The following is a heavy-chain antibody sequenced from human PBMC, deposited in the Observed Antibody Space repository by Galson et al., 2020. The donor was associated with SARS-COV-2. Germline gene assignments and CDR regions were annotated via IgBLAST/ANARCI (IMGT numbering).Heavy chain of an antibody. V-gene: IGHV1-18*01. J-gene: IGHJ4*02. D-gene: IGHD3-10*01. CDR2: ISNYNGNT. Sequence: ASVKVSCKASGYTFTSYGITWVRQAPGQGLEWMGLISNYNGNTNYAQKLQGRVTMTTDRSTSTAYMELWSLGSDDTAVYFCARATYHSASGNFFPSDWGQGTLVTVSS. CDR3: ARATYHSASGNFFPSD. CDR1: GYTFTSYG.